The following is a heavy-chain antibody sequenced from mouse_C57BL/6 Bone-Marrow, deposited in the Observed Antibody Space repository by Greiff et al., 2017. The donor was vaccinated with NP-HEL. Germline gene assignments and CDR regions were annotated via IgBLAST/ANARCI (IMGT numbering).Heavy chain of an antibody. J-gene: IGHJ2*01. CDR2: IDPSDSYT. CDR1: GYTFTSYW. CDR3: ATYDLYYFDY. V-gene: IGHV1-69*01. Sequence: QVQLQQPGAELVMPGASVKLYCKASGYTFTSYWMHWVKQRPGQGLEWIGEIDPSDSYTNYNQKFKGKSTLTVDKSSSTAYMQLSSLTSEDSAVYYCATYDLYYFDYWGQGTTLTVSS. D-gene: IGHD2-4*01.